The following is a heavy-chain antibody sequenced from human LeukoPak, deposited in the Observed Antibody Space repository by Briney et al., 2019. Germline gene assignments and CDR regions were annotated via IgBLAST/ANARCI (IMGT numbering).Heavy chain of an antibody. J-gene: IGHJ4*02. CDR1: GFTFGDYA. V-gene: IGHV3-49*04. CDR2: IRSKAYGATT. Sequence: GGSLRLXCTTSGFTFGDYAMSWVRQAPGKGLEWVGFIRSKAYGATTEYAASVKGRFTISRDDSKSIAYLQMNSLKTDDTAVYYCSRVLAETLAFDYWGQGTLITVSS. CDR3: SRVLAETLAFDY. D-gene: IGHD3-3*02.